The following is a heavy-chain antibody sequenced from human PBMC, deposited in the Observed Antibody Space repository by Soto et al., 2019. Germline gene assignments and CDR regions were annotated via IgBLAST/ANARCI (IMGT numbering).Heavy chain of an antibody. Sequence: SETLSLTCGVYGGYFSGYYWTWIRPPPGKGLEWIAEITHSGSTNYNPSLKSRLTISVDTSKNQFSLRMTSVTAADTALYYCARGRQDIIVEPAPSWFDPWGQGTLVTVSS. CDR2: ITHSGST. D-gene: IGHD2-2*01. J-gene: IGHJ5*02. V-gene: IGHV4-34*01. CDR3: ARGRQDIIVEPAPSWFDP. CDR1: GGYFSGYY.